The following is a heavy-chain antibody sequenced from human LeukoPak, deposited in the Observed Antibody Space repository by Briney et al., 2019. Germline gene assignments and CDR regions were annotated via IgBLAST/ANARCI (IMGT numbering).Heavy chain of an antibody. V-gene: IGHV1-3*01. CDR2: INAGNGNT. CDR1: GYTFTSYA. D-gene: IGHD6-13*01. Sequence: ASVKVSCKASGYTFTSYAMHWVRQAPGQRLEWMGWINAGNGNTKYSQKFQGRVTITRDTSASTAYMELSSLRSGDTAVYYCARIAAAGRNDYWGQGTLVTVSS. J-gene: IGHJ4*02. CDR3: ARIAAAGRNDY.